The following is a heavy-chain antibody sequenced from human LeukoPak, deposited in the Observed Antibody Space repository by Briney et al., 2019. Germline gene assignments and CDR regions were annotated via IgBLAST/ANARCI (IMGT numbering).Heavy chain of an antibody. J-gene: IGHJ4*02. CDR1: GGSIGRYY. CDR3: ARDGGTAAAGELEY. V-gene: IGHV4-39*07. CDR2: INYSGNT. Sequence: SETLSLTCAVSGGSIGRYYWGWIRQPPGRGPEWIGIINYSGNTYYNPSLKSRVTISVDTPKNQFSLKVSSVTAADTAVYYCARDGGTAAAGELEYWGQGTLVTVSS. D-gene: IGHD6-25*01.